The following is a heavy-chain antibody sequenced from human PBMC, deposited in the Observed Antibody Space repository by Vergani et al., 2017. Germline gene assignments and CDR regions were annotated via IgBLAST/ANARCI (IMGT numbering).Heavy chain of an antibody. Sequence: QVQLVQSGAEVKKPGASVKVSCKASGYSFTSYYMHWVRQAPGQGLEWMGWINPNSGGTNYAQKFEGRDTMTRDTSISTAYMGRSRLRSDDTVVYYCGWLPREVWGIYFDYWGQGTLVTVSS. J-gene: IGHJ4*02. D-gene: IGHD5-12*01. CDR2: INPNSGGT. CDR3: GWLPREVWGIYFDY. CDR1: GYSFTSYY. V-gene: IGHV1-2*02.